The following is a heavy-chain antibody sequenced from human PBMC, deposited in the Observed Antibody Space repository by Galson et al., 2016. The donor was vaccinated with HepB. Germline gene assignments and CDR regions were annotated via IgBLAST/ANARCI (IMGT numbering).Heavy chain of an antibody. CDR3: AKVTTVSTSLSNYAMDV. V-gene: IGHV3-23*01. CDR2: ISGSGSST. D-gene: IGHD4-17*01. CDR1: GFTFSTYA. Sequence: SLRLSCAASGFTFSTYAMSWVRQAPGKGLEWVSLISGSGSSTFYADSVKGRFTISRDNSNNTLYVQMSSLRGEDTAIYYCAKVTTVSTSLSNYAMDVWGQGTTVTVSS. J-gene: IGHJ6*02.